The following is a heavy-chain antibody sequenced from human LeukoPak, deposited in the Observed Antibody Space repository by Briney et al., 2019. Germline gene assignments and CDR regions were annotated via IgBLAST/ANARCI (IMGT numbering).Heavy chain of an antibody. V-gene: IGHV1-8*01. CDR3: VRVPPRTTNYAY. Sequence: ASVNVSCKASGYTFTSYGINWVRQATGQGLEWMGWMNPNSSNTGYAQKFQGRVTMTRNTSIGTAYMELRSLRSEDTAIYYCVRVPPRTTNYAYWGQGTLVTVSS. J-gene: IGHJ4*02. CDR2: MNPNSSNT. D-gene: IGHD1-14*01. CDR1: GYTFTSYG.